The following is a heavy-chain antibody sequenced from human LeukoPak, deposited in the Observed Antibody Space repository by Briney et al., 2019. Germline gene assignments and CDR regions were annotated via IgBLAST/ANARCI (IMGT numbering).Heavy chain of an antibody. Sequence: GASVKVSCKASGYTFTTYYMHWVRQAPGQGLEWMGIINPSGGSTSYAQKFQDRVTMTRDTSTSTVYMELSSLRSEDTAVYYCARDFGIAAAETYFDYWGQGTLVTVCS. CDR3: ARDFGIAAAETYFDY. D-gene: IGHD6-13*01. V-gene: IGHV1-46*01. CDR1: GYTFTTYY. J-gene: IGHJ4*02. CDR2: INPSGGST.